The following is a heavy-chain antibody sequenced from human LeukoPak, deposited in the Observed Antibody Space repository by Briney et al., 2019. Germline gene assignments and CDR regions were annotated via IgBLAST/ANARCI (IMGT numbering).Heavy chain of an antibody. CDR2: ISGSGVST. CDR1: GFTFSNYA. V-gene: IGHV3-23*01. D-gene: IGHD3-3*01. J-gene: IGHJ4*02. CDR3: AKALYTIFGVTTPLFFDY. Sequence: PGGSLRLSCAASGFTFSNYAMSWVRQAPGKGLEWVSGISGSGVSTYYADSVKGRFTISRDNSKNTLYLQMNSLRAEDTAVYYCAKALYTIFGVTTPLFFDYWGQGTLVTVSS.